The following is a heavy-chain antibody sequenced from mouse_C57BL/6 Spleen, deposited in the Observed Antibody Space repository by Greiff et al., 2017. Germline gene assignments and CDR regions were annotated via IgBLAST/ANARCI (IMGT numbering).Heavy chain of an antibody. CDR2: IDPETGGT. CDR1: GYTFTDYE. D-gene: IGHD3-1*01. Sequence: VQLQQSGAELVRPGASVTLSCKASGYTFTDYEMHWVKQTPVHGLEWIGAIDPETGGTAYNQKFKGKAILTADKSSSTAYMELRSLTSEDSAVYYCTRSGYLYYFDYWGQGTTLTVSS. V-gene: IGHV1-15*01. CDR3: TRSGYLYYFDY. J-gene: IGHJ2*01.